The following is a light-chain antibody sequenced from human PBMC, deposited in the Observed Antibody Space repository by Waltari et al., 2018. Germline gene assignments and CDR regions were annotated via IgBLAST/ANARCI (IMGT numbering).Light chain of an antibody. CDR3: QQYSDWPPGT. V-gene: IGKV3-15*01. CDR1: QSISHT. CDR2: ATS. Sequence: EIVMTQSPATLSVSPGERATLSCRASQSISHTLAWYQQKPGQAPRLLVYATSARATGVPARFSGSGSGTEFTLTINSLQSEDFAVYYCQQYSDWPPGTFGPGTKVDIK. J-gene: IGKJ3*01.